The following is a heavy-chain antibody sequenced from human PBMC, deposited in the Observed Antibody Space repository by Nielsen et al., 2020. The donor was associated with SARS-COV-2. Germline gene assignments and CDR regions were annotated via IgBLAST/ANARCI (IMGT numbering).Heavy chain of an antibody. J-gene: IGHJ6*02. Sequence: SETLSLTCTVSGGSISSSSYYWGWIRQPPGKGLEWIGSIYYSGSTYYNPSLKSRVTISVDTSKNQFSLKLSSVTAADTAVYYCARHGGMDSSGWYVGRLYYYGMDVWGQGTTVTVSS. D-gene: IGHD6-19*01. V-gene: IGHV4-39*01. CDR2: IYYSGST. CDR1: GGSISSSSYY. CDR3: ARHGGMDSSGWYVGRLYYYGMDV.